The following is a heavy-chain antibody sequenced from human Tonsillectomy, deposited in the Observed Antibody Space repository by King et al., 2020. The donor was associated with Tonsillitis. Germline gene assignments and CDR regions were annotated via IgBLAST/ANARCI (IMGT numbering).Heavy chain of an antibody. CDR3: ATLAIDSFDV. V-gene: IGHV3-33*05. CDR1: GFTFSYYG. Sequence: VQLVESGGGVVQPGRSLRLSCAASGFTFSYYGMHWVRQAPGKGLACVASLSHDGGAEYYADSVKGRFTITRDNSKNTLYLQMHSLRAEDTAIYYCATLAIDSFDVWGRGTMVTVSS. CDR2: LSHDGGAE. J-gene: IGHJ3*01.